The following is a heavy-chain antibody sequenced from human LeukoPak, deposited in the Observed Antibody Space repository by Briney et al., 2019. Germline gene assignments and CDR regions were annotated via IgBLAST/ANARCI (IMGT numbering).Heavy chain of an antibody. Sequence: GGSLRLSCAASGFTFSNAWMSWVRQAPGKGLEWVAVISYDGSNKYYADSVKGRFTISRDNSKNTLYLQMNSLRTEDTAIYYCAKEDVVVITIRYFQHWGQGTLVTVSS. CDR2: ISYDGSNK. D-gene: IGHD3-22*01. CDR3: AKEDVVVITIRYFQH. CDR1: GFTFSNAW. J-gene: IGHJ1*01. V-gene: IGHV3-30*18.